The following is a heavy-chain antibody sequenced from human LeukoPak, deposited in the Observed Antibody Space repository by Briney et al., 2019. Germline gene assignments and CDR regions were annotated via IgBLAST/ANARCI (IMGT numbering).Heavy chain of an antibody. CDR1: GFTFSSYS. CDR3: ARDRSAAADSADAFDI. CDR2: ISSSGSTI. D-gene: IGHD6-13*01. V-gene: IGHV3-48*04. Sequence: PGGSLRLSCAASGFTFSSYSMNWVRQAPGKGLEWVSYISSSGSTIYYADSVKGRFTISRDNAKNSLYLQMNSLRAEDTAVYYCARDRSAAADSADAFDIWGQGTMVTVSS. J-gene: IGHJ3*02.